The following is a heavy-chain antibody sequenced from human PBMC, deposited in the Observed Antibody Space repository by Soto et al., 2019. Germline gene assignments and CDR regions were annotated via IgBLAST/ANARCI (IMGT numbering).Heavy chain of an antibody. CDR2: ISWNGDNT. D-gene: IGHD6-6*01. CDR3: ARGEYTSRRGFDV. J-gene: IGHJ6*02. CDR1: GIAFGDYG. V-gene: IGHV3-20*04. Sequence: EVQLAESGGGVARPGGSRRLSCAASGIAFGDYGMTWDRRVPGKGLEWVAGISWNGDNTGYADFAKGRFTISRDNSKKSLLLEMNSLRVEDTAFYYCARGEYTSRRGFDVWGQGTPVTVSS.